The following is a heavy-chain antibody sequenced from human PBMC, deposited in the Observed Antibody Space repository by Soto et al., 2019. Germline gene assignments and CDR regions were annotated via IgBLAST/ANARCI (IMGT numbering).Heavy chain of an antibody. CDR1: GGSISSGAYY. D-gene: IGHD5-12*01. Sequence: QVQLQESGPGLVKPSQTLSLTCTVSGGSISSGAYYWSWIRQPPGKGLEWIGDIHYSGSTYYNPSLKSRIIISVDTSKNQFSLRLSSVTAADTAVYYCASCRDGYNFADYWGQGTLVTVSS. V-gene: IGHV4-30-4*01. CDR2: IHYSGST. J-gene: IGHJ4*02. CDR3: ASCRDGYNFADY.